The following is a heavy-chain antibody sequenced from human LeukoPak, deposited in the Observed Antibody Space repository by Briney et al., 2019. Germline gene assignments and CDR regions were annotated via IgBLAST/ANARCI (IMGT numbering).Heavy chain of an antibody. V-gene: IGHV4-39*01. CDR2: IYYSGNT. CDR3: ARQPALTHPHFDY. J-gene: IGHJ4*02. CDR1: GGSISTSAYY. Sequence: SETLSLTCIVSGGSISTSAYYWGWIRQPPGEGLQWIGSIYYSGNTYYNSSLKSRVTISVDTSTSQFSLRLSSVTAADTAVYYCARQPALTHPHFDYWGQGTLVTVSS.